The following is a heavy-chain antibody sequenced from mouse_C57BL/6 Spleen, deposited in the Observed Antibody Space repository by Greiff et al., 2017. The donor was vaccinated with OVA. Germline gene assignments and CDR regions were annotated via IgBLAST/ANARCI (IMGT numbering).Heavy chain of an antibody. V-gene: IGHV1-52*01. Sequence: VQLQQPGAELVRPGSSVKLSCKASGYTFTSYWMHWVKQRPIQGLEWIGNIDPSDSETHYNQKVKDKATLTVDKSSSTAYIQLSSLTSEDSAVYYCARRGYYYGSSYDYAMDYWGQGTSVTVSS. CDR3: ARRGYYYGSSYDYAMDY. CDR2: IDPSDSET. J-gene: IGHJ4*01. D-gene: IGHD1-1*01. CDR1: GYTFTSYW.